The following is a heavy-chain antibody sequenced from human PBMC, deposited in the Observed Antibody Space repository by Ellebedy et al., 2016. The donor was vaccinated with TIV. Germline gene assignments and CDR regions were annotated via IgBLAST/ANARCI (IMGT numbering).Heavy chain of an antibody. Sequence: GGSLRLSCAASGFSFSGYAIHWVRQAPGRGLEWVAVISYDGITTHYADSVKGRFTISRDNSENTLYLQMSSLRTEDTAVYYCARSGLRWFHSDNNWFDPWGQGTLVTVSS. V-gene: IGHV3-30*04. CDR3: ARSGLRWFHSDNNWFDP. CDR2: ISYDGITT. J-gene: IGHJ5*02. D-gene: IGHD4-23*01. CDR1: GFSFSGYA.